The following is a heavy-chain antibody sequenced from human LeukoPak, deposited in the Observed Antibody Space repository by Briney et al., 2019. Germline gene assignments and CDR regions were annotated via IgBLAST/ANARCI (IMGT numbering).Heavy chain of an antibody. V-gene: IGHV4-4*02. CDR1: GGSISSSNW. J-gene: IGHJ4*02. CDR2: IYHSGST. D-gene: IGHD3-10*01. Sequence: SETLSLTCAVSGGSISSSNWWSWVRQPPGKGLEWIGEIYHSGSTNYNPSLKSRVTISVDKSKNQFSLELSSVTAADTAVYYCATRSLWFGELLGIDYWGQGTLVTVSS. CDR3: ATRSLWFGELLGIDY.